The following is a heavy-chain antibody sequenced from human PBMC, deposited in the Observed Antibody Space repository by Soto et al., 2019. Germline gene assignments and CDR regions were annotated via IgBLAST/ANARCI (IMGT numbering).Heavy chain of an antibody. V-gene: IGHV3-74*01. CDR2: IKGDGSST. J-gene: IGHJ6*02. CDR3: ARGKPNVYALDV. Sequence: SGGSLRLSCAASGFTFSSYWMHWVRQAPGKELVWVSRIKGDGSSTNSADSLQGRFTISRDNAKSTLYLQINSLRAEDTAVYYCARGKPNVYALDVRGQGTAVSVSS. CDR1: GFTFSSYW.